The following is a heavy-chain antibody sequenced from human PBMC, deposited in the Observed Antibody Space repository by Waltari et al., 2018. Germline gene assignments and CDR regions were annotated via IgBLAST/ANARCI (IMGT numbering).Heavy chain of an antibody. Sequence: QVQLVQSGAEVKKPGSSVKVSCKASGGTFSSYTISWVRQVPGHGLEWMGRISPILGLANYAQKFQGRVTITADKSTSTAYMELSSLRSEDTAVYYCARSSEVEMTTIGADYFDYWGQGTLVTVSS. CDR1: GGTFSSYT. D-gene: IGHD4-4*01. CDR3: ARSSEVEMTTIGADYFDY. V-gene: IGHV1-69*02. CDR2: ISPILGLA. J-gene: IGHJ4*02.